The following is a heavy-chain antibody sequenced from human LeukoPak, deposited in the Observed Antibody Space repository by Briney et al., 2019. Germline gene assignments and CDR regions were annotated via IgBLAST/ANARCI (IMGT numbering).Heavy chain of an antibody. V-gene: IGHV3-23*01. CDR1: GFTFSSYA. J-gene: IGHJ4*02. Sequence: GGSLRLSCAASGFTFSSYAMSWVRQAPGKGLEWVPAISGSGGSTYYADSVKGRFTISRDNSKNTLYLHMNSLRAEDTAFYYCARDRSGVTALDYWGQGTLVTVSS. D-gene: IGHD2-21*02. CDR3: ARDRSGVTALDY. CDR2: ISGSGGST.